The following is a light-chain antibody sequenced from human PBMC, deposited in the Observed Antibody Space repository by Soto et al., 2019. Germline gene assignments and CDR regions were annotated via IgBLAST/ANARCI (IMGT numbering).Light chain of an antibody. V-gene: IGLV2-14*03. CDR1: SSDVGGYNY. J-gene: IGLJ1*01. Sequence: ALTQPASLSGSPGQSITISCTGTSSDVGGYNYVSWYQHHPGKAPKLMIYDVSNRPSGVSNRVSGSKSGNTASLTISGLQPEDEADYYCSSYTTSNTRQIVFGTGTKVTVL. CDR2: DVS. CDR3: SSYTTSNTRQIV.